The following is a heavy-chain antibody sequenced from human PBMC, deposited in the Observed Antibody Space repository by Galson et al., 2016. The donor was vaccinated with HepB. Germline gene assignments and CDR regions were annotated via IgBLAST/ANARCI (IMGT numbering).Heavy chain of an antibody. D-gene: IGHD1-1*01. V-gene: IGHV3-21*01. Sequence: SGFTFSGFGMNWVRQAPGKGLEWVSSISRSSNYMDYADSVKGRFTVSRDNAKNSLYLQMNSLRAEDTAVYYCARETTVDAFDIWGQGTMVTVSS. CDR1: GFTFSGFG. CDR3: ARETTVDAFDI. CDR2: ISRSSNYM. J-gene: IGHJ3*02.